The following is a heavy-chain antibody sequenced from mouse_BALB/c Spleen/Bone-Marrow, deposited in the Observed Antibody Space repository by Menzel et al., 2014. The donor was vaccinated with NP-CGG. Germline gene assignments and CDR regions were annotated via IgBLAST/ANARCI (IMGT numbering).Heavy chain of an antibody. CDR3: ACQAVLRPHFDY. CDR2: ISSGGSYT. Sequence: EVKLVESGGGLVKPGGSLKLSCAASGFTFXGYAMSWVRQTPGKGLVWVATISSGGSYTYYPGRVRGRFTISRDNAKNTHYLQTSSLSSEDTAMYYCACQAVLRPHFDYWGQGTPLTGSS. J-gene: IGHJ2*01. D-gene: IGHD1-2*01. CDR1: GFTFXGYA. V-gene: IGHV5-9-1*01.